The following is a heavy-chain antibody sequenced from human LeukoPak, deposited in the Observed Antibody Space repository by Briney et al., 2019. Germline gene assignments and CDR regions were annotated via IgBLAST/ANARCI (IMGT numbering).Heavy chain of an antibody. CDR1: GSPFSSHG. Sequence: GGSLRHSCAASGSPFSSHGMSWVRQAPGKGLEWVSGIIGGAGSTYYADSVKARLIISRDNSKNTLYLQMNSLRAEDTAVYYCAKSRSSSWYSGFDPWGQGTLVAVSS. V-gene: IGHV3-23*01. D-gene: IGHD6-13*01. CDR3: AKSRSSSWYSGFDP. J-gene: IGHJ5*02. CDR2: IIGGAGST.